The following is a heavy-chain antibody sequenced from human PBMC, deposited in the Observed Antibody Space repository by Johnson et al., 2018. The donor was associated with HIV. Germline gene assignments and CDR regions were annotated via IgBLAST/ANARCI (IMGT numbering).Heavy chain of an antibody. V-gene: IGHV3-30-3*01. D-gene: IGHD1-7*01. J-gene: IGHJ3*02. Sequence: QVQLVESGGGVVQPGRSLRLSCAASGFTFSSYAMHWVRQAPGKGLEWVAAISYDESNKHYADSVKGRFTISRDNAKNSLYLQMKSLRAEDTALYYWARALTGTTQGAFDSWGQGTMVTVSS. CDR2: ISYDESNK. CDR1: GFTFSSYA. CDR3: ARALTGTTQGAFDS.